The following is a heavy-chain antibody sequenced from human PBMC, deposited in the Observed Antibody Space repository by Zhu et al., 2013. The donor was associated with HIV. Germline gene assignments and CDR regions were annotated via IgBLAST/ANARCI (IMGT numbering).Heavy chain of an antibody. CDR2: ISAYNGNT. J-gene: IGHJ6*03. D-gene: IGHD3-3*01. CDR3: ARATGYVFLELVIIRGGDYYYYMDV. V-gene: IGHV1-18*01. Sequence: QAQLVQSGAEVKKPGASVKVSCKASGYTFTNYGISWVRQAPGQGLEWMGWISAYNGNTNYAQKLQGRVTMTTDTSTSTASMELRSLRSDDTAVYYCARATGYVFLELVIIRGGDYYYYMDVWGKGTTVTVSS. CDR1: GYTFTNYG.